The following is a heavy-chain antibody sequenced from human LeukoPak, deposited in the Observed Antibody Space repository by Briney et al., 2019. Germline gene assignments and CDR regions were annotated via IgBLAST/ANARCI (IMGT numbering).Heavy chain of an antibody. CDR2: INPNTGGT. D-gene: IGHD3-10*01. CDR1: GYTFTDYY. V-gene: IGHV1-2*02. CDR3: AREAGRGIGGPRDALDI. J-gene: IGHJ3*02. Sequence: ASVKVSCKASGYTFTDYYMHWVRQAPGRGLEWMGWINPNTGGTNYAQKFQGRGTMTRDTSINTAYMELSRVRSDDTAVYYCAREAGRGIGGPRDALDIWGQGAMVTVSS.